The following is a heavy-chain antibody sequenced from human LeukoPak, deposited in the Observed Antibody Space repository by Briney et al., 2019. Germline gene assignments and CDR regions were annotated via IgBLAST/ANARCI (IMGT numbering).Heavy chain of an antibody. Sequence: PGGSLRLSCAASGFTFSTYSMNWVRQAPGKGLEWVSCISGSSSYIYYADSVKGRFTISRDNAENSLYLQMNSLRAEDTAVYYCARDIAAAGSIWFDPWGQGALVTVSS. CDR2: ISGSSSYI. CDR3: ARDIAAAGSIWFDP. J-gene: IGHJ5*02. D-gene: IGHD6-13*01. V-gene: IGHV3-21*01. CDR1: GFTFSTYS.